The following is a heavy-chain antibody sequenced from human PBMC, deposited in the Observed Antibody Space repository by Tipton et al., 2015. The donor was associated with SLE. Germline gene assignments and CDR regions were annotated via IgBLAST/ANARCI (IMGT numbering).Heavy chain of an antibody. Sequence: LRLSCAVQGGSFTDYYWSWIRQPPGKGLERIGEINHLSMTNYNPSLKGRVTISVDTSKNHFSLKLSSVTAADTAVYYCARHDTNYGRNWFDPWGQGTLVTVSS. J-gene: IGHJ5*02. V-gene: IGHV4-34*01. CDR1: GGSFTDYY. D-gene: IGHD2-8*01. CDR3: ARHDTNYGRNWFDP. CDR2: INHLSMT.